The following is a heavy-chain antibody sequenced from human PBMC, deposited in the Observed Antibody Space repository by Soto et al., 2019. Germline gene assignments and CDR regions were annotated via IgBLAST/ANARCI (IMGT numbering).Heavy chain of an antibody. CDR1: GGSIGSGGYY. D-gene: IGHD3-22*01. CDR3: ARGRPYYYDSSASGGMDV. CDR2: IYYSGST. J-gene: IGHJ6*02. V-gene: IGHV4-31*03. Sequence: PSETLSLTCTVSGGSIGSGGYYWILIRQDPGKGLEWIGYIYYSGSTYYNPSLKSRVTISVDTSKNQFSLKLSSVTAADTAVYYCARGRPYYYDSSASGGMDVWGQGTTVTVSS.